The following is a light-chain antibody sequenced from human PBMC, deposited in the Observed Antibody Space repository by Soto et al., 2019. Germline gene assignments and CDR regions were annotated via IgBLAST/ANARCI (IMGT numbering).Light chain of an antibody. CDR2: DAS. V-gene: IGKV3-11*01. CDR1: QSVSSN. CDR3: QQRSNWPPALT. Sequence: EIVMTQSPGTLSVSPGERATLSCRASQSVSSNLAWYQQKPGQAPRLLIYDASNRATGIPARFSGSGSGTDFTLTISSREREDFAVYYCQQRSNWPPALTFGGGTKVDIK. J-gene: IGKJ4*02.